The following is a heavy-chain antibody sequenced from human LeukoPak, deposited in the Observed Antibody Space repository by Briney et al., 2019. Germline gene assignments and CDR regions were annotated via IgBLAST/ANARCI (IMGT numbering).Heavy chain of an antibody. CDR3: ARGAPITMVRGADLGMDV. Sequence: GGSLRLSCAASGFTFSTYSMNWVRQAPGKGLEWVSFISSSSSYIYYADSLKGRFTISRDNAKNSLYLQMNSLKSDDMAVYYCARGAPITMVRGADLGMDVWGKGTTVTISS. CDR2: ISSSSSYI. CDR1: GFTFSTYS. D-gene: IGHD3-10*01. J-gene: IGHJ6*04. V-gene: IGHV3-21*04.